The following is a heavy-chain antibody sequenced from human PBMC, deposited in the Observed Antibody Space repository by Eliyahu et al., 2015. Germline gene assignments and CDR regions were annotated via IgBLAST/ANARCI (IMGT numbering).Heavy chain of an antibody. CDR3: AREPHPYSRSTPWGANWYFDL. CDR1: GGSFSDYY. V-gene: IGHV4-34*01. J-gene: IGHJ2*01. CDR2: INHSGTT. D-gene: IGHD6-6*01. Sequence: QVQLQQWGAGLLKPSETLSLTCAVSGGSFSDYYWSWIRQPPGKRLEWIGEINHSGTTNYNPSFKSRVTISVDTSKNQFSLKVRSVTAADTAVYYCAREPHPYSRSTPWGANWYFDLWGRGAPVTVSS.